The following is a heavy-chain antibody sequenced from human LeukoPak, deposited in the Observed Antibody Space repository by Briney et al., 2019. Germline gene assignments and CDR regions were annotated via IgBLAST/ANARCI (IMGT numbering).Heavy chain of an antibody. J-gene: IGHJ4*02. CDR1: GYTFTGYY. CDR3: ARVRAVAGTIKYYFDY. D-gene: IGHD6-19*01. V-gene: IGHV1-2*06. Sequence: ASVKVSCKASGYTFTGYYMHWVRQAPGQGLEWMGRINPNSGGTNYAQKVQGRVTMTRDTSISTAYMELSRLRSDDTAVYYCARVRAVAGTIKYYFDYWGQGTLVTVSS. CDR2: INPNSGGT.